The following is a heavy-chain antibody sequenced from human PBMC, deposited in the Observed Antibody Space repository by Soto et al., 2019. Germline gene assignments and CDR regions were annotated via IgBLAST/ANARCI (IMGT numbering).Heavy chain of an antibody. V-gene: IGHV1-69*13. Sequence: SVKVSCKASGGTFSSYAISWVRQAPGQGLEWMGGIIPIFGTANYAQTFQGRVTINADESTSTAYMELRSLRSEDTAVYYCASRTYTGSYYEGNWFDPCGQGTLGPVSS. CDR2: IIPIFGTA. CDR1: GGTFSSYA. J-gene: IGHJ5*02. CDR3: ASRTYTGSYYEGNWFDP. D-gene: IGHD1-26*01.